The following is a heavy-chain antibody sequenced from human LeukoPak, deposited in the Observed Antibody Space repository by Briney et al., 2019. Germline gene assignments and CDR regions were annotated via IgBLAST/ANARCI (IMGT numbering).Heavy chain of an antibody. Sequence: PEDGETIYAQKFQGRVTMTDDTSTDTAYMELSSLRSEDTAVYYCATSPRIVVPAARRGFDYWGQGTLVTVSS. CDR3: ATSPRIVVPAARRGFDY. CDR2: PEDGET. V-gene: IGHV1-24*01. J-gene: IGHJ4*02. D-gene: IGHD2-2*01.